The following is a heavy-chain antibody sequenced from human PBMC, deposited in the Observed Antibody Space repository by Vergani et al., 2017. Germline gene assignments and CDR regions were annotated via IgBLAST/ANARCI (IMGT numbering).Heavy chain of an antibody. Sequence: QVQLQESGPGLVKPSQTLSLTCTVSGGSISSGDYYWSWIRQPAGKGLEWIGRIYTSGSTNYNPSLKSRVTISVDTSKNQFSLKLSSVTAADTAVYYCARSYYDFWSGDDYYYYMDVWGKGTTVTVSS. V-gene: IGHV4-61*02. J-gene: IGHJ6*03. CDR3: ARSYYDFWSGDDYYYYMDV. D-gene: IGHD3-3*01. CDR1: GGSISSGDYY. CDR2: IYTSGST.